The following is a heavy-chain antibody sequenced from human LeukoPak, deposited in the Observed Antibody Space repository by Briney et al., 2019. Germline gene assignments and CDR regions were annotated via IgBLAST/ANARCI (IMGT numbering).Heavy chain of an antibody. CDR1: GGSISSGDYF. D-gene: IGHD3-3*01. CDR3: ARASYYDSSLDYYYMDV. CDR2: IYYSWST. J-gene: IGHJ6*03. V-gene: IGHV4-30-4*08. Sequence: PSETLSLTCTVSGGSISSGDYFWSWIRQPPGKGLEWIGYIYYSWSTYYNPSLKSRVTISVDTSKNQFSLKLSSVTAADTAVYYCARASYYDSSLDYYYMDVWGKGTTVTVSS.